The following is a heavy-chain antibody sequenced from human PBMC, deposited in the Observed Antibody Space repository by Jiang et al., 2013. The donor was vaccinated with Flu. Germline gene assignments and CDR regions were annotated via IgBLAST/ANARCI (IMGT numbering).Heavy chain of an antibody. J-gene: IGHJ3*02. CDR2: IVVGSGNT. V-gene: IGHV1-58*02. Sequence: GAEVKKPGTSVKVSCKASGFTFTSSAMQWVRQARGQRLEWIGWIVVGSGNTNYAQKFQERVTITRDMSTSTAYMELSSLRSEDTAVYYCAADWSLYVRDSSGYAFDIWGQGTMVTVSS. D-gene: IGHD3-22*01. CDR3: AADWSLYVRDSSGYAFDI. CDR1: GFTFTSSA.